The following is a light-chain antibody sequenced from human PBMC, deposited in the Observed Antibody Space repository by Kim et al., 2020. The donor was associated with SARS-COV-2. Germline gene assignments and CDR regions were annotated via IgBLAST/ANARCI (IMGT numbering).Light chain of an antibody. CDR2: ETS. V-gene: IGKV3-11*01. CDR1: QSVGNS. J-gene: IGKJ4*01. CDR3: QQRYNWPLT. Sequence: EIVLTQSPATLSLSPGERATLSCRASQSVGNSLAWFQQKPGQAPRLLIFETSNRDTGIPARFSGSGSGTAFTLTISSLEPEDFAVYYCQQRYNWPLTFGGGTKVDIK.